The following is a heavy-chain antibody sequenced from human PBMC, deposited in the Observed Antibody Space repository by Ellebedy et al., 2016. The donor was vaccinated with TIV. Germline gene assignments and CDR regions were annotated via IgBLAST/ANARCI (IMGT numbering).Heavy chain of an antibody. CDR2: IYYSGVT. J-gene: IGHJ4*02. V-gene: IGHV4-31*03. Sequence: SETLSLTXTISGGSINSGDSYWRGSYWSWIRQHPVKGLEWIGYIYYSGVTYYNPSLKSRPNISVDTSKSQFSLKLSSVTAADTAVYYCAREAGGVVENWGRGTLVIVSA. CDR1: GGSINSGDSYWRGSY. D-gene: IGHD2-8*02. CDR3: AREAGGVVEN.